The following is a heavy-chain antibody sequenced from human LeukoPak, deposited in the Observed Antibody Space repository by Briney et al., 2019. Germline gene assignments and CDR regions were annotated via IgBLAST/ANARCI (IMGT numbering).Heavy chain of an antibody. Sequence: GGSLRLSCAASGLTFSSYAMSWVRQAPGKGLEYVSAISSNGGSTYYANSVKGRFTISRDNSKNTLYLQMGSLRAEDMAVYYCARASGNDAFDIWGQGTMVTVSS. CDR3: ARASGNDAFDI. J-gene: IGHJ3*02. CDR1: GLTFSSYA. D-gene: IGHD3-10*01. CDR2: ISSNGGST. V-gene: IGHV3-64*01.